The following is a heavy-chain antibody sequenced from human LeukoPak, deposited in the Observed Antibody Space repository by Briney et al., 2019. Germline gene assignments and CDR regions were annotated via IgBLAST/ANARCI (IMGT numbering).Heavy chain of an antibody. Sequence: PSETLSLTCTVSGGSISSSSYYWGWIRQPPGKGLEWVSSISSSSSYIYYADSVKGRFTISRDNAKNSLYLQTNSLRAEDTAVYYCARDPSVLDYDSSGYKGGWGQGTLVTVSS. CDR1: GGSISSSS. CDR2: ISSSSSYI. CDR3: ARDPSVLDYDSSGYKGG. V-gene: IGHV3-21*01. J-gene: IGHJ4*02. D-gene: IGHD3-22*01.